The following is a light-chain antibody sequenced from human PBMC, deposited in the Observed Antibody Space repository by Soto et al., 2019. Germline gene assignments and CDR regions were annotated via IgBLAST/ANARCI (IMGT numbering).Light chain of an antibody. J-gene: IGKJ5*01. V-gene: IGKV3-20*01. CDR3: QQYGGSRIT. CDR1: QSVSTK. CDR2: GAS. Sequence: EIVSTQCPGTLSVSPGERATLSCRASQSVSTKLAWYQQKPGQAPRLLISGASNRATGIPDRFSGSGSGTDFTLTISRLEPEDFALYYCQQYGGSRITFGQGTRLEIK.